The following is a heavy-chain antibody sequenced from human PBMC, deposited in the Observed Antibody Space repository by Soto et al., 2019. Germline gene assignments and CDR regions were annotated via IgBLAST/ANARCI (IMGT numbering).Heavy chain of an antibody. D-gene: IGHD3-10*01. V-gene: IGHV3-11*01. CDR3: ARDPYGSGSYAASYYYYYYMDV. CDR1: GFTFSDYY. CDR2: ISSSGSTI. J-gene: IGHJ6*03. Sequence: GGSLRLSCAASGFTFSDYYMSWIRQAPGKGLEWVSYISSSGSTIYYADSVKGRFTISRDNAKNSLYLQMNSLRAEDTAVYYCARDPYGSGSYAASYYYYYYMDVWGKGTTVTVSS.